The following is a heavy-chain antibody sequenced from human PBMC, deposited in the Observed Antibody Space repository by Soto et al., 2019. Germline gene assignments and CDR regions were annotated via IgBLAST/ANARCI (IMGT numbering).Heavy chain of an antibody. J-gene: IGHJ5*02. CDR3: ATALPVAKGGFDP. V-gene: IGHV3-53*02. CDR2: IYTAGGT. Sequence: EVQLVETGGGLIQPGGSLRLSCAASGFTVSNTYMTWDRQPPGKGLECVSVIYTAGGTNYADSVKGRFIISRDNSKNTLYLQMNSLRAEYTAEYYCATALPVAKGGFDPWAQGTLVTVSS. CDR1: GFTVSNTY. D-gene: IGHD2-2*01.